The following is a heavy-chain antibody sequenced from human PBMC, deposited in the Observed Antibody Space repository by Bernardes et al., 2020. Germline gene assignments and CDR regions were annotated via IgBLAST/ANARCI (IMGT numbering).Heavy chain of an antibody. V-gene: IGHV4-59*01. CDR2: IYYSGST. Sequence: SETLSLTCTVSGGSISSYYWSWIRQPPGKGLEWIGYIYYSGSTNYNPSLKSRVTISVDTSKNQFSLKLSSVTAADTAVYYCARAAQSMGGDYYYYGMDVWGKGTTVTVSS. CDR1: GGSISSYY. J-gene: IGHJ6*04. CDR3: ARAAQSMGGDYYYYGMDV. D-gene: IGHD3-16*01.